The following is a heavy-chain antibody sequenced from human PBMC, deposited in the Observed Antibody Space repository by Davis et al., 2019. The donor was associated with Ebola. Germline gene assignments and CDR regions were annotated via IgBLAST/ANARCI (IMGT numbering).Heavy chain of an antibody. J-gene: IGHJ3*02. CDR3: ASMLWGGGFDI. CDR1: GFMFSDYF. CDR2: ISGGSTTI. Sequence: GESLKISCTASGFMFSDYFMNWVRQAPGKGLEWVSYISGGSTTIYFADSVKGRFTVSRDNAKNTLYLQMDSLRAEDTAVYYCASMLWGGGFDIWGQGTTVTVSS. V-gene: IGHV3-11*01. D-gene: IGHD3-16*01.